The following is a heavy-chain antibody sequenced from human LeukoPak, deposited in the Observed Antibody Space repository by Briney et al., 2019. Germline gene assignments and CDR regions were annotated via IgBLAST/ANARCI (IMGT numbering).Heavy chain of an antibody. CDR3: ASPTTGTMDRGYMDV. J-gene: IGHJ6*03. CDR1: GFTFSSYW. D-gene: IGHD1-1*01. CDR2: INSDGSST. V-gene: IGHV3-74*01. Sequence: PGGSLRLSCAASGFTFSSYWMHWVRQAPGKGLVWVSRINSDGSSTSYADSVKGRFTISRDNAKNTLYLQMNSLRAEDTAVYYCASPTTGTMDRGYMDVWGKGTTVTVSS.